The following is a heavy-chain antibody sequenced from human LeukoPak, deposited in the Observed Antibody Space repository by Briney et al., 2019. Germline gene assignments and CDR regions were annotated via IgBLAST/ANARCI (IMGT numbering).Heavy chain of an antibody. Sequence: ASVKVSCKASGYTFTSYYMHWVRQAPGQGLEWMGIINLSGGSTSYAQKFQGRVTMTRDTSISTAYMELSRLRSDDTAVYYCARRSDYYYDSSGVGTCYFDYWGQGTLVTVSS. J-gene: IGHJ4*02. V-gene: IGHV1-46*01. D-gene: IGHD3-22*01. CDR1: GYTFTSYY. CDR3: ARRSDYYYDSSGVGTCYFDY. CDR2: INLSGGST.